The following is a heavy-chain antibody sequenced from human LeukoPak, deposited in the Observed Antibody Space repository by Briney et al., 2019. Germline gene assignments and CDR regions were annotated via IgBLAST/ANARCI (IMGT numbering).Heavy chain of an antibody. CDR3: ARAHVGDVVVLT. CDR1: GGSISSGSYY. CDR2: IYTSGST. D-gene: IGHD3-16*01. J-gene: IGHJ5*02. Sequence: PSETLSLTCTVSGGSISSGSYYWSWIRQPAGKGLEWIGCIYTSGSTNYNPSLKSRVTISVDTSKNQFSLKLSSVTAADTAVHYCARAHVGDVVVLTWGQGTLVTASS. V-gene: IGHV4-61*02.